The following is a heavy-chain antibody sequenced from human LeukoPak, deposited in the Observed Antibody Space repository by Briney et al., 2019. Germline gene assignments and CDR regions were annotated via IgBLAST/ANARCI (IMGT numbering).Heavy chain of an antibody. CDR1: GFTFSSYG. J-gene: IGHJ4*02. V-gene: IGHV3-33*01. D-gene: IGHD6-19*01. CDR3: ATDISLAGPGY. Sequence: GRSLRLSCAASGFTFSSYGMHWVRQAPGKGLEWVAVIWYDGSNKYYADSVKGRFTISRDGSKNTLYLQMNSLRAEDTAVYYCATDISLAGPGYWGQGTLVTVSS. CDR2: IWYDGSNK.